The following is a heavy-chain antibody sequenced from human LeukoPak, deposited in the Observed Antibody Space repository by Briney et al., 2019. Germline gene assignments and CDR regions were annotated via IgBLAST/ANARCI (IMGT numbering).Heavy chain of an antibody. V-gene: IGHV4-59*01. CDR3: ARAPELDYYGSGSQFDY. CDR2: IYYSGST. D-gene: IGHD3-10*01. CDR1: GGSISSYY. J-gene: IGHJ4*02. Sequence: RTSETLSLTCTVSGGSISSYYWSWIRQPPGKGLEWIGYIYYSGSTNYNPSLKSRVTISVDTSKNQFSLKLSSVTAADTAVYYCARAPELDYYGSGSQFDYWGQGTLVTVSS.